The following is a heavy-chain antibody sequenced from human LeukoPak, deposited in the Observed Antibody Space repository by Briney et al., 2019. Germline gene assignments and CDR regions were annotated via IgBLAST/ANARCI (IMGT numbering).Heavy chain of an antibody. Sequence: PSETLSLTCTVSGGSISSYYWSWIRQPPGKGLEWIGYIYYSGSTNYNPSLKSRVTISVDTSKNQFSLKLSSVTAAETAVYYCARSGRYCSGGSCYSVDYWGQGTLVTVSS. D-gene: IGHD2-15*01. J-gene: IGHJ4*02. V-gene: IGHV4-59*01. CDR3: ARSGRYCSGGSCYSVDY. CDR2: IYYSGST. CDR1: GGSISSYY.